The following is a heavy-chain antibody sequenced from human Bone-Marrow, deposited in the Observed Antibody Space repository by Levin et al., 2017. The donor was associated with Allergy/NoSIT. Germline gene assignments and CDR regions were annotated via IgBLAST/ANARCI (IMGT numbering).Heavy chain of an antibody. V-gene: IGHV1-2*02. CDR1: GYTFTGYY. J-gene: IGHJ3*02. Sequence: ASVKVSCKASGYTFTGYYMHWVRQAPGQGLEWMGWINPNSGGTNYAQKFQGRVTMTRDTSISTAYMELSRLRSDDTAVYYCARDHAPFYGDPGGAFDIWGQGTMVTVSS. D-gene: IGHD4-17*01. CDR3: ARDHAPFYGDPGGAFDI. CDR2: INPNSGGT.